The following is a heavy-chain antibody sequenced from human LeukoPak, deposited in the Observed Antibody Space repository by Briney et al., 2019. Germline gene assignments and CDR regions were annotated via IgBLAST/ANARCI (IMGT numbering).Heavy chain of an antibody. CDR3: AKDLTYYYDSTGYHFDY. J-gene: IGHJ4*02. V-gene: IGHV3-23*01. D-gene: IGHD3-22*01. CDR1: GFTVSSNY. Sequence: GGSLRLSCAASGFTVSSNYMSWVRQAPGKGLELVSGISGSGGTTYYADSVKGRFTISRDNSKNTLYLQLNSLRAEDTAIYYCAKDLTYYYDSTGYHFDYWGQGTLVTVSS. CDR2: ISGSGGTT.